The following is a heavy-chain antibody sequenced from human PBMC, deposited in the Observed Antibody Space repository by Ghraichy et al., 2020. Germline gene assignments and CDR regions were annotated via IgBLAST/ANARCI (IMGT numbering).Heavy chain of an antibody. Sequence: SVKVSCKASGYTFTGYYMNWVRQAPGHGLEWMGRINPNSGDTNYAQKFQGRVTMTRDTSISTAYMEVSGLRSDDTAMYYCARDFFSSITSPNYYYGMDVWGQGTTVTVSS. D-gene: IGHD1-14*01. CDR2: INPNSGDT. CDR3: ARDFFSSITSPNYYYGMDV. J-gene: IGHJ6*02. CDR1: GYTFTGYY. V-gene: IGHV1-2*06.